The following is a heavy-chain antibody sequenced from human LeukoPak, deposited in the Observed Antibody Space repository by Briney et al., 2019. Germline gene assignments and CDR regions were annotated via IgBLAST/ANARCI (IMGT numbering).Heavy chain of an antibody. CDR2: IYYSGST. J-gene: IGHJ6*03. CDR3: AREPRAWFGDYYYYYMDV. CDR1: GGSISSYY. V-gene: IGHV4-59*01. D-gene: IGHD3-10*01. Sequence: TSEPLSLPCTVSGGSISSYYWNWIRQPPGKGLEWIGYIYYSGSTNYNPPLKSRVTISVDTSKTQFSLKLSSVTAADTAVYYCAREPRAWFGDYYYYYMDVWGKGTTVTVSS.